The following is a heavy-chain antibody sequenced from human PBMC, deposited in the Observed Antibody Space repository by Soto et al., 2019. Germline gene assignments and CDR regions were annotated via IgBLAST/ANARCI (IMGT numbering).Heavy chain of an antibody. CDR1: GGTFTSDA. J-gene: IGHJ6*02. D-gene: IGHD5-12*01. Sequence: QVQLVQSGAEVKQPGSSVRVACEVSGGTFTSDAISWVRQAPGQGLEWMGGITPVFETPNYAQKFQGRVTITAEKSTESTGTAYMELYRLTSDDAAVYYCARAIHGYNYRVDFWGQGTTVTVS. CDR2: ITPVFETP. V-gene: IGHV1-69*01. CDR3: ARAIHGYNYRVDF.